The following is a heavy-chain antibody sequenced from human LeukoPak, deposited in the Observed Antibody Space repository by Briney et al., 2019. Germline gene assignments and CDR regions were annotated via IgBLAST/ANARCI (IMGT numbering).Heavy chain of an antibody. D-gene: IGHD2-15*01. CDR3: ARDSRVVARFDS. CDR1: RFTFNNYN. Sequence: GGSLRLSCAASRFTFNNYNMNWVRQAPGKGLEWVSYISSSGSTTYYADSVKGRFTNSRDNAKNSLYLQMNSLRTEDTAVYYCARDSRVVARFDSWGQGTLVTVSS. V-gene: IGHV3-48*01. J-gene: IGHJ4*02. CDR2: ISSSGSTT.